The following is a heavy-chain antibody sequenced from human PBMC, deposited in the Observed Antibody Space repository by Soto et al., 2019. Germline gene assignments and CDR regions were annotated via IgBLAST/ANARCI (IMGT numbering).Heavy chain of an antibody. Sequence: HPRAAAGCTISSFGMSCIRQAPGKGLEWVSAISGSGGSTYYADSVKGRFTISRDNSKNTLYLQMNSLRAEDTAVYYCAKDNKGWLQPNYYCDYWGQGTLVTASS. J-gene: IGHJ4*02. V-gene: IGHV3-23*01. D-gene: IGHD5-12*01. CDR1: GCTISSFG. CDR2: ISGSGGST. CDR3: AKDNKGWLQPNYYCDY.